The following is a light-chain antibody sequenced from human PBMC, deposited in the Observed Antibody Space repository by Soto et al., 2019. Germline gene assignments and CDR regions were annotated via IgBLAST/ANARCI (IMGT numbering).Light chain of an antibody. CDR1: QSVSSSY. CDR3: QQCGNSPQT. CDR2: GAS. V-gene: IGKV3-20*01. Sequence: EIVLSQSPRTLSLSPGERATLSCRASQSVSSSYLAWYQQKPGQAPRLLIYGASSRATGIPDRFSGSGSGTDFTLTISRLEPEDFAVYYCQQCGNSPQTFGQGTKVEIK. J-gene: IGKJ1*01.